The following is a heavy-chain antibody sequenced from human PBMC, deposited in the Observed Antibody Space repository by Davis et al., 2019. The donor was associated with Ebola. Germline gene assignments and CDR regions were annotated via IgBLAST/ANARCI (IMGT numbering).Heavy chain of an antibody. D-gene: IGHD3-3*01. CDR3: ANQRPYDVWSGSRSYYYGMDA. Sequence: GESLKISCAASGFTFRSYPMHWVRQAPGKGLEWVALISHDGSDKSFATSVRGRFTISRDNSKNTLYLQMNSLRLEDTAVYYCANQRPYDVWSGSRSYYYGMDAWGLGTTVIVSS. CDR2: ISHDGSDK. J-gene: IGHJ6*02. V-gene: IGHV3-30*18. CDR1: GFTFRSYP.